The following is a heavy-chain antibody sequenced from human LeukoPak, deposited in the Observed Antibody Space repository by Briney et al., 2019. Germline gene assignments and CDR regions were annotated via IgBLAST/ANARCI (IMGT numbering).Heavy chain of an antibody. V-gene: IGHV3-23*01. D-gene: IGHD6-19*01. CDR3: AKDHGYSSGWHDY. Sequence: GGSLRLSCAASGSTFSSYAMSWVRQAPGKGLEWVSAISDSGGSTYYADSVKGRFTISRDNSKNTLYLQMNSLRAEDTAVYYCAKDHGYSSGWHDYWGQGTLVTVSS. CDR1: GSTFSSYA. CDR2: ISDSGGST. J-gene: IGHJ4*02.